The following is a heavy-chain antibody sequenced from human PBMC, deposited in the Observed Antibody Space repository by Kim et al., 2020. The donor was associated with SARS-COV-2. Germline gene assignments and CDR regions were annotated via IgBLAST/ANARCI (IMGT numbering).Heavy chain of an antibody. Sequence: GESLKISCKGSGYSFTSYWIGWVRQMPGKGLEWMGIIYPGDSDTRYSPSFQGQVTISADKSISTAYLQWSSLKASDTAMYYCARTGLEYSSSENWFDPWGQGTLVTVSS. J-gene: IGHJ5*02. CDR3: ARTGLEYSSSENWFDP. V-gene: IGHV5-51*01. D-gene: IGHD6-6*01. CDR1: GYSFTSYW. CDR2: IYPGDSDT.